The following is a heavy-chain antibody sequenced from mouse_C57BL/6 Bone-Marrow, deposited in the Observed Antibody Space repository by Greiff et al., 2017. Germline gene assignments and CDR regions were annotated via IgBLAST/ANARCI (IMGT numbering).Heavy chain of an antibody. CDR3: ARGRAGTGFAY. CDR2: IGDGGSYT. V-gene: IGHV5-4*01. J-gene: IGHJ3*01. D-gene: IGHD4-1*01. Sequence: EVQLLQPGGGLVKPGWSLKLSCAASGFTFTSYAMSWVRQTPEQRLEWVATIGDGGSYTYYPDNVKGRCTISRDNAKNNLYLQLSHLKSEDTAMYYCARGRAGTGFAYWGQGTTVTVSA. CDR1: GFTFTSYA.